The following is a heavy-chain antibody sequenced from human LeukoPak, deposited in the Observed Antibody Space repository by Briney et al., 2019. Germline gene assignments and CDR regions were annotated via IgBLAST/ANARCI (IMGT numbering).Heavy chain of an antibody. Sequence: GGSLRLSCAASGLTFSNYDMHWVRQVTGKGLEWVSAIGTSGDTYYPDSVKGRFTISRENAKNSLFLQMNSLRAGDTAVYYCARVKIVSHWWDYFDSWGRGTLVTVSS. J-gene: IGHJ4*02. CDR2: IGTSGDT. CDR1: GLTFSNYD. CDR3: ARVKIVSHWWDYFDS. V-gene: IGHV3-13*01. D-gene: IGHD2-8*02.